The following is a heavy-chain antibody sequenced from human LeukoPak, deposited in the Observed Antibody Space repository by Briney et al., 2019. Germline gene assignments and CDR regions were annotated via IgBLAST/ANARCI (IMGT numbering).Heavy chain of an antibody. Sequence: PSETLSLTCTVSGGSISSYYWSWIRQPPGKGLEWIGYIYYSGSTNYNSSLKSRVTISVDTSKNQFSLKLSSVTAADTAVYYCASREGSGDLDAFDIWGQGTMVTVSS. V-gene: IGHV4-59*01. CDR2: IYYSGST. CDR1: GGSISSYY. D-gene: IGHD2-21*02. CDR3: ASREGSGDLDAFDI. J-gene: IGHJ3*02.